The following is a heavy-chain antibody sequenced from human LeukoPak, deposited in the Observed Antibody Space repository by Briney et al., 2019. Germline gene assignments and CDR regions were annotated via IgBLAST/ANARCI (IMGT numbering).Heavy chain of an antibody. CDR2: IYPGDSDT. CDR3: ARRSRVPAAYSYYYYYMDV. CDR1: GYSFTSYW. D-gene: IGHD2-2*01. J-gene: IGHJ6*03. Sequence: GESLKISCKGSGYSFTSYWIGWVRQMPGKGLEWMGIIYPGDSDTRYSPSFQGQVTISADKSISTAYLQWSSLEASDTAMYYCARRSRVPAAYSYYYYYMDVWGKGTTVTVSS. V-gene: IGHV5-51*01.